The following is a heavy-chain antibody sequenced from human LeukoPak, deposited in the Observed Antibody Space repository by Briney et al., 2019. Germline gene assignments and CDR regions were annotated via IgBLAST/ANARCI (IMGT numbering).Heavy chain of an antibody. CDR3: ARENVLLWFGDAAPSSFDP. D-gene: IGHD3-10*01. CDR2: ISSCSSTI. CDR1: GVTFSSYA. J-gene: IGHJ5*02. Sequence: PGESLRLSCAASGVTFSSYAMNWVRQAPGKGLEWVSYISSCSSTIYYADSVKGRFTISRDNAKNSLYLQMNSLRDEDTAVYYCARENVLLWFGDAAPSSFDPWGQGTLVTVS. V-gene: IGHV3-48*02.